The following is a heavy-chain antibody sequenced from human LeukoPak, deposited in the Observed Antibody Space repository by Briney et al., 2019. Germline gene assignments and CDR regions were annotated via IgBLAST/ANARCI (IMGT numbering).Heavy chain of an antibody. V-gene: IGHV1-69*13. CDR1: GGTFSSYA. D-gene: IGHD3-3*01. J-gene: IGHJ4*02. CDR3: ARVDTIFGVVDQIDY. CDR2: IIPNFGTA. Sequence: SVKVSCKASGGTFSSYAISWVRQAPGQGLEWMGGIIPNFGTANYAQKFQGRVTITADESTSTAYMELRSLRSDDTAVYYCARVDTIFGVVDQIDYWGQGTLVTVSS.